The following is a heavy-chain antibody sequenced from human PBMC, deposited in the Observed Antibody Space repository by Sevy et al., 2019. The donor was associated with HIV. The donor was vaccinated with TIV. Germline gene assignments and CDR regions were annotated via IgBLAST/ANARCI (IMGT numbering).Heavy chain of an antibody. CDR3: LRGGGGY. J-gene: IGHJ4*02. D-gene: IGHD2-15*01. CDR1: GFTFSDYY. V-gene: IGHV3-7*01. Sequence: GGSLRLSCAASGFTFSDYYMTWVRQAPGKGLEWVASINRDGSEKFNVDSVKVRLTISRDNMKKSLFLQMNGLRVEDTAVYYCLRGGGGYWGQEILVTVSS. CDR2: INRDGSEK.